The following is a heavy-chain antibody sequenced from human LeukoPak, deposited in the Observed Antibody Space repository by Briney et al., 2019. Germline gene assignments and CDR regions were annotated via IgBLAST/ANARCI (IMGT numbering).Heavy chain of an antibody. CDR3: ARGLRKSRDY. J-gene: IGHJ4*02. Sequence: PSETLSLTCAVYGGSFSGYYWSWIRQPPGKGLEWIGEINHSGSTNYNPSLKSQVTISVDTSKNQFSLKLSSVTAADTAVYYCARGLRKSRDYWGQGTLVTVPS. CDR2: INHSGST. V-gene: IGHV4-34*01. CDR1: GGSFSGYY.